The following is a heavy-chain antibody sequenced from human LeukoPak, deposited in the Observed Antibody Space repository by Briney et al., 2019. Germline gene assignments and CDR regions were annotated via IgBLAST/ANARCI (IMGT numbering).Heavy chain of an antibody. CDR3: AREGIYCVNGVCYLDY. CDR2: ISWNGGNT. V-gene: IGHV3-20*04. D-gene: IGHD2-8*01. Sequence: GGSLRLSCAASGFKFDDYGMNWVRQAPGKGLEWVSGISWNGGNTVYADSVKGRFTISRGNAKNSVFLQVNRLRADDTAFYYCAREGIYCVNGVCYLDYWGQGTLGTVSS. CDR1: GFKFDDYG. J-gene: IGHJ4*02.